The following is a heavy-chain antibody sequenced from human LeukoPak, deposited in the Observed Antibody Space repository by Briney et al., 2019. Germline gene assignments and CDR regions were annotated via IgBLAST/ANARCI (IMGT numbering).Heavy chain of an antibody. D-gene: IGHD3-22*01. J-gene: IGHJ4*02. V-gene: IGHV3-7*01. CDR1: GFTFSSYW. CDR3: ARPYYDSSGSHFDY. Sequence: GGSLRLSCAASGFTFSSYWMSWVRQAPGKGLEWVANIKQDGSEKYYVDSVKGRFTISRDNAKNSLYLQMNCLRAEDTAVYYCARPYYDSSGSHFDYWGQGTLVTVSS. CDR2: IKQDGSEK.